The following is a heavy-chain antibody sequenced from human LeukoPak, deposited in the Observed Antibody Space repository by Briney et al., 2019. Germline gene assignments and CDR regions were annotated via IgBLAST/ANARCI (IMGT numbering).Heavy chain of an antibody. D-gene: IGHD6-13*01. CDR1: GFTFSSYA. Sequence: PGGSLRLSCAASGFTFSSYAMHWVRQAPGKGLEWVAVISYDGSNKYYADSVKGRFTISRDDSKNTLYLQMNSLRAEDTAVYYCAKEGIAADCDYWGQGTLVTVSS. CDR3: AKEGIAADCDY. CDR2: ISYDGSNK. J-gene: IGHJ4*02. V-gene: IGHV3-30-3*01.